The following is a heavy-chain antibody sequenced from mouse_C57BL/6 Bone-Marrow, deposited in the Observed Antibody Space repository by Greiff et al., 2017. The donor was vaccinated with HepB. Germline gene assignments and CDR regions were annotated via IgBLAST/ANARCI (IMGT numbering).Heavy chain of an antibody. V-gene: IGHV3-6*01. CDR1: GYSITSGYY. Sequence: EVQLQQSGPGLVKPSQSLSLTCSVTGYSITSGYYWNWIRQFPGNKLEWMGYISYDGSNNYNPSLKNRISITRDTSKNQFFLKLNSVTTEDTATYYCARETAVWGQGTTLTVSS. J-gene: IGHJ2*01. CDR3: ARETAV. CDR2: ISYDGSN. D-gene: IGHD3-2*01.